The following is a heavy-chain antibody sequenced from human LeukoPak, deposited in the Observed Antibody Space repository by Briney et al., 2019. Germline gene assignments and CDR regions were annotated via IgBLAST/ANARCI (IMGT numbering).Heavy chain of an antibody. D-gene: IGHD2-15*01. J-gene: IGHJ4*02. V-gene: IGHV3-20*04. Sequence: GGSLRLSCAASGFTFDDYGMSWVRQAPGKGLEWVSGINWNGGSTGYADSVKGRFTISRDNAKNPLYLQMNSLRAEDTALYYCARDKVVAAHDSPFDYWGQGTLVTVSS. CDR3: ARDKVVAAHDSPFDY. CDR1: GFTFDDYG. CDR2: INWNGGST.